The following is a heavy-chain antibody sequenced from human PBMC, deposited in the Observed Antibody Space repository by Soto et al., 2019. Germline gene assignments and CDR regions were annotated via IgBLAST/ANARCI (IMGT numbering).Heavy chain of an antibody. V-gene: IGHV3-74*01. J-gene: IGHJ4*02. CDR1: GFTFSTYW. CDR2: INSGGGTT. D-gene: IGHD3-22*01. CDR3: ERCFTYDNFDFFSY. Sequence: GGSLRLSCAASGFTFSTYWMHWFRQAPGKGLVWVSRINSGGGTTTYADSVKGRFTISRDNAKNTLYLQMNGLRAEDTAVYYCERCFTYDNFDFFSYWGQGTRVTFS.